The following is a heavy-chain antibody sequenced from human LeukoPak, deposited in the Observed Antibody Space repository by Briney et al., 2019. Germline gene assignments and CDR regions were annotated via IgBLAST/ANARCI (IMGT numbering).Heavy chain of an antibody. CDR1: GYTFSSHA. Sequence: VASVKVSCKASGYTFSSHAINWVRQAPGQGLEWMGWINTNTGNPTYAPGFTGPFVFSLDSSVSTAYLQISRLKPEDTAVYYCAREMMPVAGFYSSDYWGQGTLVTVSS. J-gene: IGHJ4*02. CDR2: INTNTGNP. V-gene: IGHV7-4-1*02. CDR3: AREMMPVAGFYSSDY. D-gene: IGHD6-19*01.